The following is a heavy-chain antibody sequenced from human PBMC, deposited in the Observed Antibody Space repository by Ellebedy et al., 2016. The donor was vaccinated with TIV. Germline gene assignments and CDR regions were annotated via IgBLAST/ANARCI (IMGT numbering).Heavy chain of an antibody. CDR1: GGSISSYY. D-gene: IGHD2-15*01. V-gene: IGHV4-59*01. CDR2: IYYSGST. Sequence: GSLRLXXTASGGSISSYYWSWIRQPPGKGLEWIGYIYYSGSTNYNPSLKSRVTISVDTSKNQFSLKLSSVTAADTAVYYCAGVVVAAGYYFDYWGQGTLVTVSS. CDR3: AGVVVAAGYYFDY. J-gene: IGHJ4*02.